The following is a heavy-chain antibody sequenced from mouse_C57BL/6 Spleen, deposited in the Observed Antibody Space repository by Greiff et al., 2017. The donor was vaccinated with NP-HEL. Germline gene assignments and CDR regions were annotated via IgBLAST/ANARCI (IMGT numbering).Heavy chain of an antibody. Sequence: EVQLVESGGDLVKPGGSLKLSCAASGFTFSSYGMSWVRQTPDKRLEWVATISSGGSYTYYPDSVKGRFTISRDNAKNTLYLQMSSLKSEDTAMYYCASPYDYGGYFDVWGTGTTVTVSS. CDR3: ASPYDYGGYFDV. CDR1: GFTFSSYG. CDR2: ISSGGSYT. J-gene: IGHJ1*03. D-gene: IGHD2-4*01. V-gene: IGHV5-6*01.